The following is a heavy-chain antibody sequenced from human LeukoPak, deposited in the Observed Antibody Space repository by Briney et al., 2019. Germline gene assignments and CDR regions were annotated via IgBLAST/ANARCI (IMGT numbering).Heavy chain of an antibody. V-gene: IGHV3-48*03. CDR3: SKLAVASADS. CDR1: GFSFSDYE. J-gene: IGHJ4*02. CDR2: ISPSGGTK. D-gene: IGHD6-19*01. Sequence: GGSLRLSCAASGFSFSDYEMNWVRQAPGKGLEWVSNISPSGGTKYYADSVKGRFTISRDNAKNSLYLQMNSLRAEDTGVYYGSKLAVASADSWGQGTLVTVSS.